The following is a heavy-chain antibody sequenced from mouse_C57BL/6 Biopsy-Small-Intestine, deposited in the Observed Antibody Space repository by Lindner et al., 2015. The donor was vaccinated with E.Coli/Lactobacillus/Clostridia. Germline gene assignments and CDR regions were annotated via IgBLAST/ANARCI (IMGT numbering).Heavy chain of an antibody. CDR2: IDPENGDT. CDR1: GFNIKDDY. J-gene: IGHJ4*01. D-gene: IGHD2-14*01. V-gene: IGHV14-4*01. CDR3: TLGDREGYYYAMDY. Sequence: EVQLQESGAELVRPGASVKLSCTPSGFNIKDDYMHWVKQRPEQGLEWIGWIDPENGDTEYASKFQGKATITADTSSNTAYLQLSSLTSEDTAVYYCTLGDREGYYYAMDYWGQGTSVTASS.